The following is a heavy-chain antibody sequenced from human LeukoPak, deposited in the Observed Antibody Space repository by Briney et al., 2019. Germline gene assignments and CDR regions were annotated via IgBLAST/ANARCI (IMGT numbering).Heavy chain of an antibody. CDR1: GYTFTDYY. J-gene: IGHJ5*02. D-gene: IGHD6-19*01. V-gene: IGHV1-2*02. CDR2: INPNSGGT. CDR3: ARDHDSSGSPRFDP. Sequence: GASVKVSCKASGYTFTDYYMHWVRQAPGQGLEWMGWINPNSGGTNYAQKFQGRVTMTRDTSISTAYMELSRLRSDDTAVYYCARDHDSSGSPRFDPWGQGTLVTVSS.